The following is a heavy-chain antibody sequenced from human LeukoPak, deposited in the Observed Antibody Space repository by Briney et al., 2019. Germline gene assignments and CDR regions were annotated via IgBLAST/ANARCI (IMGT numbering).Heavy chain of an antibody. CDR3: VRDPLNCSGGSCY. D-gene: IGHD2-15*01. Sequence: SETLSLTCTVSGGSLSSYYWSWIRQPAGKGLEWIGRIYTSGSTNYNPSLKSRVTMSVDTSKNQFSLKLSPVTAADTAVYYCVRDPLNCSGGSCYWGQGTLVTVSS. CDR1: GGSLSSYY. J-gene: IGHJ4*02. V-gene: IGHV4-4*07. CDR2: IYTSGST.